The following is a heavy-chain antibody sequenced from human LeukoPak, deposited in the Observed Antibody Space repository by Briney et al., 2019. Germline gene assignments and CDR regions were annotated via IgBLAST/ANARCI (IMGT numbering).Heavy chain of an antibody. CDR1: GYTLTAYY. Sequence: ASVKVSCKASGYTLTAYYLHWVRQAPGQGLEWMGWINPSSGGTNYAQKFQGRVTMTRDTSISTAYVELSSLRSDDTALYYCARDLTTVQRNFDLWGRGTLVTVSS. J-gene: IGHJ2*01. CDR2: INPSSGGT. V-gene: IGHV1-2*02. D-gene: IGHD4-17*01. CDR3: ARDLTTVQRNFDL.